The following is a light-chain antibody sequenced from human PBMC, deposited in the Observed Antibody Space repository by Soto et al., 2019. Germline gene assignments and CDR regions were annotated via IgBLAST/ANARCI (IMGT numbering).Light chain of an antibody. CDR3: SSHKPFGTLQI. CDR1: SSDVGSYNL. J-gene: IGLJ1*01. V-gene: IGLV2-14*02. CDR2: AVS. Sequence: QSALTQPASVSGSPGQSITFSCTGTSSDVGSYNLVSWYQQHPDKAPKLMIYAVSVRTSGVSNRFSGSKSGNTASLTISGLQAEDEADYLCSSHKPFGTLQIFGRGTKLTVL.